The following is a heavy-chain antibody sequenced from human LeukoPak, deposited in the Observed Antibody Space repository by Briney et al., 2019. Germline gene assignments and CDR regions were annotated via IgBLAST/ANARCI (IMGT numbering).Heavy chain of an antibody. Sequence: GGSLRLSCAASGLTFSIHWMNWVRQAPGKGLECVANINQDGSDKYYVDSVKGRFTISRDNAKNSHYLQMNSLRAEDTAVYYCARGGSYYIYWGQGTLVTVSS. J-gene: IGHJ4*02. V-gene: IGHV3-7*01. CDR2: INQDGSDK. CDR1: GLTFSIHW. D-gene: IGHD1-26*01. CDR3: ARGGSYYIY.